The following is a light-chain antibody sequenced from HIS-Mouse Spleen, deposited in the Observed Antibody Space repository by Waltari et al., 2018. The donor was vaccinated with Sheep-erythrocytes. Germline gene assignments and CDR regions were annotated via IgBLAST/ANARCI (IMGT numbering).Light chain of an antibody. CDR3: CSYAGSSTPWV. CDR2: EGS. V-gene: IGLV2-23*01. J-gene: IGLJ3*02. Sequence: QSALTQPASVSGSPGQSITISCTGTSSDVGSYNLVSWYQQHPGKAPNLMIYEGSKRPSGVSNRFSGSKSSNTASLTISGLQAEDEADYYCCSYAGSSTPWVFGGGTKLTVL. CDR1: SSDVGSYNL.